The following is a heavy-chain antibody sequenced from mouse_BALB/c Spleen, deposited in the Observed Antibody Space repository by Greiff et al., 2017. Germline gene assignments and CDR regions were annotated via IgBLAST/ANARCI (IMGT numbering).Heavy chain of an antibody. CDR3: ARDCYGNPLYFDV. V-gene: IGHV1-80*01. CDR1: GYAFSSYW. J-gene: IGHJ1*01. CDR2: IYPGDGDT. D-gene: IGHD2-1*01. Sequence: VQLQQSGAELVRPGSSVKISCKASGYAFSSYWMNWVKQRPGQGLEWIGQIYPGDGDTNYNGKFKGKATLTSDKSSSTAYMELSSLTSEDSAVYYCARDCYGNPLYFDVWGAGTTVTVSS.